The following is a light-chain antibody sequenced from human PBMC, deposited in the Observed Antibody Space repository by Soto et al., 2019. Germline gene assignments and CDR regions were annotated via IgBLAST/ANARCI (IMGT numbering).Light chain of an antibody. CDR2: GAS. Sequence: EIAMTQSPDTLSVSPGYRATLSCRASQGVRSDLAWYQQKAGQYPRLLIYGASTRAAETPARFSVSGSETEFTLTISSLQSEDFAVYYCQQYSKWPLTFGGGTKVEIK. J-gene: IGKJ4*01. CDR3: QQYSKWPLT. CDR1: QGVRSD. V-gene: IGKV3-15*01.